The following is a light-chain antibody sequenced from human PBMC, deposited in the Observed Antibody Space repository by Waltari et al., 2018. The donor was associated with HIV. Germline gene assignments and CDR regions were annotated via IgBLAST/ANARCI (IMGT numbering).Light chain of an antibody. V-gene: IGLV1-44*01. CDR2: SNS. Sequence: QSVLTQSTSASGTPGQRVTISCSGGTSNIGSNSVSWYQQVPGTAPQLFMFSNSLRPSGVPARFSGSKSGTSASLAISWLQSEDEADYYCATWDDTLDGPVFGGGTRLTVL. CDR1: TSNIGSNS. CDR3: ATWDDTLDGPV. J-gene: IGLJ3*02.